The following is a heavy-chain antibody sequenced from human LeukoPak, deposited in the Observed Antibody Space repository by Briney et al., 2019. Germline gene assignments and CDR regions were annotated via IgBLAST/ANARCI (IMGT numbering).Heavy chain of an antibody. CDR3: ASGRTIFYYYMDV. D-gene: IGHD3-3*02. J-gene: IGHJ6*03. CDR2: IIPIFGTA. Sequence: ASVKVSCKASGGAFSSYAISWVRQAPGQGLEWMGGIIPIFGTANYAQKFQGRVTITADKSTSTAYMELSSLRSEDTAVYYCASGRTIFYYYMDVWGKGTTATISS. CDR1: GGAFSSYA. V-gene: IGHV1-69*06.